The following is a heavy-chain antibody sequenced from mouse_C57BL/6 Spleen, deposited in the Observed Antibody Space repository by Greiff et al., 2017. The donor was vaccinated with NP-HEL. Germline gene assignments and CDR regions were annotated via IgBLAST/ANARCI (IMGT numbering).Heavy chain of an antibody. D-gene: IGHD2-4*01. CDR3: ARHTIDCDYEGWYFDV. CDR1: GFTFSSYT. Sequence: EVQLVESGGGLVKPGGSLKLSCAASGFTFSSYTMSWVRQTPEKRLEWVATISGGGGNTYYPDSVKGRFTISSDNAKNTLYLQMSSLRSEDTDLYYCARHTIDCDYEGWYFDVWGTGTTVTVSS. J-gene: IGHJ1*03. CDR2: ISGGGGNT. V-gene: IGHV5-9*01.